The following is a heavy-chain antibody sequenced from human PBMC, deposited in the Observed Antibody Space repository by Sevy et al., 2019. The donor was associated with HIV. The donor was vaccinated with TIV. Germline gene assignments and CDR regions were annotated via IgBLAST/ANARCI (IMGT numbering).Heavy chain of an antibody. CDR3: TTRGRVAYPGGIYYNGMDV. CDR1: GFTFSNAW. D-gene: IGHD3-16*01. V-gene: IGHV3-15*01. Sequence: GGSLRLSCTASGFTFSNAWMSLVRQAPGKGLEWVGRIKSKVDGGTTDYATPVKGRFTILRDDSENTLYLQMNSLKTEGTALYYCTTRGRVAYPGGIYYNGMDVWGQGTTVTVSS. CDR2: IKSKVDGGTT. J-gene: IGHJ6*02.